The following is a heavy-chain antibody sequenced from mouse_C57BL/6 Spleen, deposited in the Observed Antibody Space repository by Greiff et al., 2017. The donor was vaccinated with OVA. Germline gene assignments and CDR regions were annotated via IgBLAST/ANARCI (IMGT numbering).Heavy chain of an antibody. CDR1: GYTFTDYY. Sequence: VQLQQSGPELVKPGASVKISCKASGYTFTDYYMNWVKQSHGKSLEWIGDINPNNGGTSYTQKFKGKATLTVDKSSSTAYMELRSLTSEDSAVYYCARRVFDYWGQGTTLTVSS. CDR2: INPNNGGT. CDR3: ARRVFDY. J-gene: IGHJ2*01. V-gene: IGHV1-26*01.